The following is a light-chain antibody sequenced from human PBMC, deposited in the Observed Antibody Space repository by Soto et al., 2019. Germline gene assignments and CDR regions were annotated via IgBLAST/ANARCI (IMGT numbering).Light chain of an antibody. CDR3: QQCDDLPLT. V-gene: IGKV1-33*01. CDR2: DVS. Sequence: DIQMTQSPSSLSASVGDRVTITCQASPDISNYLNWYQQKPGKAPKILIYDVSVLEAGVPSRFSGGGSGTHFTLSISGLQAEDAAKYYCQQCDDLPLTFAGGTKVQIK. CDR1: PDISNY. J-gene: IGKJ4*01.